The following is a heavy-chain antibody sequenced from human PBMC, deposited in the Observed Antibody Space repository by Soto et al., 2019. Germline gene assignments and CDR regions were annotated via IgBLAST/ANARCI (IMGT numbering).Heavy chain of an antibody. V-gene: IGHV1-69*01. Sequence: QVQLVQSGAEVKKPGSSVKVSCKASGGTFSSYAISWVRQAPGQGLEWMGGIIPIFGTANYAQKFQGRVTITADESTSTAYMELSSLRSEDTAVYYCARDFWSGYEGLDSWFDPWGQGTLVTVSS. J-gene: IGHJ5*02. CDR1: GGTFSSYA. CDR2: IIPIFGTA. CDR3: ARDFWSGYEGLDSWFDP. D-gene: IGHD3-3*01.